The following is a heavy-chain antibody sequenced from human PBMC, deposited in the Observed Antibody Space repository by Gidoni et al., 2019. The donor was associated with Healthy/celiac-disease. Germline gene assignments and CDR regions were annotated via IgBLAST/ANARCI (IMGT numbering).Heavy chain of an antibody. J-gene: IGHJ4*02. CDR2: IYYSGST. D-gene: IGHD3-16*02. CDR3: ARHSLPLMPELIMITFGGVIAPFDY. Sequence: QLQLQESVPGLVKPSETLSLTCTVSGGSISSSSYYWGWIRQPPGKGLEGIGSIYYSGSTFYNPSRQSRVTISVDTAKNHVSLKLSFVTAADTAVYYCARHSLPLMPELIMITFGGVIAPFDYWGQGTLVTVSS. CDR1: GGSISSSSYY. V-gene: IGHV4-39*01.